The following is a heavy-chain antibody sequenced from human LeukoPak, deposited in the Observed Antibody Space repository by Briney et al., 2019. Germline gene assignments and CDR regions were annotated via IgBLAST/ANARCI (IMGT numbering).Heavy chain of an antibody. CDR3: ARDDGSSWASGAFDI. CDR1: GFTFSSYA. J-gene: IGHJ3*02. D-gene: IGHD6-13*01. V-gene: IGHV3-30-3*01. Sequence: GGSLRLSCAASGFTFSSYAMHWVRQAPGKGLEWVAVISYDGSNKYYADSVKGRFTISRDDSKNTLYLQMNSLRAEDTAVYYCARDDGSSWASGAFDIWGQGTMVTVSS. CDR2: ISYDGSNK.